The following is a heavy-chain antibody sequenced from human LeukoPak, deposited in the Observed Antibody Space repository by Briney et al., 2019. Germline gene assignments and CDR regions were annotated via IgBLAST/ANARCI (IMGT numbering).Heavy chain of an antibody. CDR1: GLPSRIYS. CDR3: AGDYGDSLYYNYGMDV. Sequence: GGSLRLSCAASGLPSRIYSINGAPRPPGKGLGWVSPFSTSGAYIYYADSVKGRFTISRDSARNSLYLQMHSLRAEDTAVFYCAGDYGDSLYYNYGMDVWGQGTTVTVSS. D-gene: IGHD4-17*01. V-gene: IGHV3-21*01. J-gene: IGHJ6*02. CDR2: FSTSGAYI.